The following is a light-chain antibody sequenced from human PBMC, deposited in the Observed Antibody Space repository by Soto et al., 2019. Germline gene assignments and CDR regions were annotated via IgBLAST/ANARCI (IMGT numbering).Light chain of an antibody. Sequence: TQTSPRARVTLGPPWSSSCASSELLVHSDGVTYLTWLHQRPGQAPXXLIYQISKRFSGVPDRFSGSGAGTNFTLTISRVEVEDVGTFFCMQSSQLRTFGQGTKVDIK. CDR2: QIS. CDR1: ELLVHSDGVTY. CDR3: MQSSQLRT. V-gene: IGKV2-24*01. J-gene: IGKJ1*01.